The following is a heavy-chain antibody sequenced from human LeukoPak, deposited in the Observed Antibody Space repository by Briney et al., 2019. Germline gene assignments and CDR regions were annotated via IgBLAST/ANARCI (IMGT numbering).Heavy chain of an antibody. CDR3: ATEGLAMNAFDI. J-gene: IGHJ3*02. CDR2: INHSGST. Sequence: SETLSLTCAVYGGSFSGYYWSWIRQPPGKGLEWIGEINHSGSTNYNPSLKSRVTISVDTSKNQFSLKLSSVTAADTAVYYCATEGLAMNAFDIWGQGTMVTVSS. CDR1: GGSFSGYY. V-gene: IGHV4-34*01. D-gene: IGHD2-2*01.